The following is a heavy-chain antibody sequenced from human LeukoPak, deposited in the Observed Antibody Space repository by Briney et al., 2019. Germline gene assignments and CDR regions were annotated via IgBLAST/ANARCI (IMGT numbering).Heavy chain of an antibody. J-gene: IGHJ3*02. V-gene: IGHV4-30-2*01. CDR3: ARDRESYAFDI. CDR2: IYHSGST. Sequence: SETLSLTCAVSGGSISSGGYSWSWIRQPPGKGLEWIGYIYHSGSTYYNPSLKSRVTISVDRSKNQFSLKLSSVTAADTAVYYCARDRESYAFDIWGQGTMVTVSS. D-gene: IGHD3-16*02. CDR1: GGSISSGGYS.